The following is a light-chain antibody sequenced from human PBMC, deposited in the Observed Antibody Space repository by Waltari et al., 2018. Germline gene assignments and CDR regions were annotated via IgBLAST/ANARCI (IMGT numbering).Light chain of an antibody. CDR2: GAS. V-gene: IGKV3-20*01. Sequence: EIVLTQSPGTLSLSPGERATLSCWASQSVGRSLAWYQQKRGQAPRILIYGASTRATGIPDRFSGSGSGTDFSLTISRLEPEDFAVYYCQHYVRLPVTFGQGTKVEI. CDR3: QHYVRLPVT. J-gene: IGKJ1*01. CDR1: QSVGRS.